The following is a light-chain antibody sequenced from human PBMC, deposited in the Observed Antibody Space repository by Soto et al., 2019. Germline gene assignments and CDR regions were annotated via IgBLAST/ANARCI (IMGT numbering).Light chain of an antibody. CDR1: SSDVGGYNY. Sequence: QSALTQPPSASGSPGQSVTISCTGTSSDVGGYNYVSWYQQHPGKAPKVMIYEVNKRPSGVPDRFSGSKSGNTASLTVSGLQAEDEADYYCSSYAGSNNFVVFGGWTKLTVL. CDR2: EVN. V-gene: IGLV2-8*01. J-gene: IGLJ2*01. CDR3: SSYAGSNNFVV.